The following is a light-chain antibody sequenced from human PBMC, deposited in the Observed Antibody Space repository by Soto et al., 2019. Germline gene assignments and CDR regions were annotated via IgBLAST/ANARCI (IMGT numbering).Light chain of an antibody. CDR1: SSNIGNNY. J-gene: IGLJ2*01. CDR2: DNN. CDR3: GTWDGSLSAVV. V-gene: IGLV1-51*01. Sequence: QPVLTQPPSVSAAPGQKVTISCSGSSSNIGNNYVSWYQQLPGTAPKLVIYDNNKRPSGIPDRFSGSKSGTSATLGITGLQTGDEADYYCGTWDGSLSAVVFGGGTKLTVL.